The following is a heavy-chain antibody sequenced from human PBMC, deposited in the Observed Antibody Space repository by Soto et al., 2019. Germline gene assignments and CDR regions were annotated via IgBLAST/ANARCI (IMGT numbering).Heavy chain of an antibody. V-gene: IGHV4-34*01. CDR2: INHSGST. CDR3: ARGNRGYNDD. Sequence: SETLSLTCAVYGGSFSGYYWSWIRQPPGKGLEWIGEINHSGSTNYNPSLKSRVTISVDTSKNQFSLKLSSVTAADTAVYYCARGNRGYNDDSGQGSLVTVSS. CDR1: GGSFSGYY. D-gene: IGHD3-22*01. J-gene: IGHJ4*02.